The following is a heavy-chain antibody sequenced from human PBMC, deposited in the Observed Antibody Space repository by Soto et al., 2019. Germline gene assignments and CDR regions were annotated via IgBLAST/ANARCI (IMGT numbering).Heavy chain of an antibody. J-gene: IGHJ4*02. CDR2: IYYSGST. Sequence: QVQLQESGPGLVKPSETLSLTCTVSGGSISSYYWSWIRQPPGKGLEWIGYIYYSGSTNYNPSLKGRVSISGNKAKNPLLPKPSPGTAADQAVYYRSKKGGTEDYWGQGTLVTVSS. CDR3: SKKGGTEDY. D-gene: IGHD2-15*01. V-gene: IGHV4-59*01. CDR1: GGSISSYY.